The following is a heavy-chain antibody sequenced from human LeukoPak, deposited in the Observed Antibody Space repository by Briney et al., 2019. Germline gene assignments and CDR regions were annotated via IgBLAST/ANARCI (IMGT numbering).Heavy chain of an antibody. J-gene: IGHJ6*02. D-gene: IGHD6-13*01. Sequence: ASVTVSCKASGYTFTSYYMHWVRQAPGQGLEWMGIINPSGGSTSYAQKFQGRVTMTRNTSISTAYMELSSLRSEDTAVYYCARGNSVGSSWYWGYYYYGMDVWGQGTTVTVSS. CDR2: INPSGGST. CDR3: ARGNSVGSSWYWGYYYYGMDV. CDR1: GYTFTSYY. V-gene: IGHV1-46*01.